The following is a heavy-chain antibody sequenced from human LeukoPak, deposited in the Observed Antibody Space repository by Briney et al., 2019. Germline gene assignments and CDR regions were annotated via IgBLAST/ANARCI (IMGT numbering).Heavy chain of an antibody. V-gene: IGHV3-30*18. CDR3: AKGIYGDFDY. D-gene: IGHD4-17*01. Sequence: GGSLRLSCAASGFTFSSYGMHWVRQAPGKGLEWVAVISYDGSNKYYADSVKGRFTISRDNSKNTLYLQMNSLRAEDTAVYYCAKGIYGDFDYWGQGTLVTVSS. CDR1: GFTFSSYG. J-gene: IGHJ4*02. CDR2: ISYDGSNK.